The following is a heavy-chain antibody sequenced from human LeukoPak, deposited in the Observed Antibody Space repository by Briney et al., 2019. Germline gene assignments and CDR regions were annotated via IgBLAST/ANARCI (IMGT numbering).Heavy chain of an antibody. J-gene: IGHJ4*02. D-gene: IGHD3-22*01. CDR1: GFTFSSYA. CDR3: ARGRNAVGYYGSSGYPY. Sequence: SGGSLRLSCAASGFTFSSYAMHWVRQAPGKGLEWVAVISYDGSNKYYADSVKGRFTISRDNSKNTLYLQMNSLRAEDTAVYYCARGRNAVGYYGSSGYPYWGQGTLVTVSS. V-gene: IGHV3-30*04. CDR2: ISYDGSNK.